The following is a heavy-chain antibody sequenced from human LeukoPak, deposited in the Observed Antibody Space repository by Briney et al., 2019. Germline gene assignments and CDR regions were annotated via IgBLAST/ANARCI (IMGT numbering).Heavy chain of an antibody. Sequence: GGSLRLSCAASGFTFSSYAMSWVRQAPGKGLEWVAVISYDGSNKYYADSVKGRFTISRDNSKNTLYLQMNSLRAEDTAVYYCAKVPNYYDSSGFDYWGQGTLVTVSS. CDR2: ISYDGSNK. V-gene: IGHV3-30*18. CDR3: AKVPNYYDSSGFDY. J-gene: IGHJ4*02. D-gene: IGHD3-22*01. CDR1: GFTFSSYA.